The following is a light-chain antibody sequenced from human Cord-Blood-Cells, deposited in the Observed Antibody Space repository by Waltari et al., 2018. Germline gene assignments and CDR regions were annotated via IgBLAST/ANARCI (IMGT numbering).Light chain of an antibody. J-gene: IGLJ2*01. CDR2: GNR. Sequence: QSVLTQPPSVSGAPGQRLPIPFTGRSANTAAGYCVHWDQQLPGTAPKLLTYGNRNRPPGLPDRLSGSKSGTSASLAITGVQAEDEADYYCQSYESSLSGVVFGGGTKLSVL. V-gene: IGLV1-40*01. CDR1: SANTAAGYC. CDR3: QSYESSLSGVV.